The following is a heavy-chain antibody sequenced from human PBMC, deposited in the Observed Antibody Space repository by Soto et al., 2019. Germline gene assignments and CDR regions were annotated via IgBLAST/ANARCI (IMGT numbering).Heavy chain of an antibody. V-gene: IGHV3-33*06. J-gene: IGHJ6*02. CDR3: AKDKSGQWLVGYYYGMDV. Sequence: GGSRRLSCAACGFSFSSYGMHWVRQAPGKGLERVAVIWYDGSYKYYADSVKGRFTISRDNSKNTLYLKMNSLRAEDTAVYYCAKDKSGQWLVGYYYGMDVWGQGTTVTVSS. CDR2: IWYDGSYK. CDR1: GFSFSSYG. D-gene: IGHD6-19*01.